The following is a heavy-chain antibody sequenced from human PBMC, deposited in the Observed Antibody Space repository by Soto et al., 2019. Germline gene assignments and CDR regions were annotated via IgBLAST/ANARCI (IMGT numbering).Heavy chain of an antibody. Sequence: GGSLRLSCAASGFTFRSNSMNWVRQAPGKGLEWVSHISGGNTIYYADSVKGRFTISRDNAKNSLYLQMNSLRDEDSAVYYCARNPSGGWSDYRYFDYWGQGTLVTVSS. V-gene: IGHV3-48*02. J-gene: IGHJ4*02. D-gene: IGHD3-3*01. CDR1: GFTFRSNS. CDR3: ARNPSGGWSDYRYFDY. CDR2: ISGGNTI.